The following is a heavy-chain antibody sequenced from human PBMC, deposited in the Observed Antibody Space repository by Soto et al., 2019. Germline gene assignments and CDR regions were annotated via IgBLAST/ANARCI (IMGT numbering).Heavy chain of an antibody. J-gene: IGHJ5*02. CDR3: AKDSVRCTNGVCHTAGWFDP. D-gene: IGHD2-8*01. CDR2: ISGSGGST. Sequence: EVQLLESGGGLVQPGGSLRLSCAASGFTFSSYAMSWVRQAPGKGLEWVSAISGSGGSTYYADSVKGRFTISRDNSKNTLYLQMNSLRAEDTAVYYCAKDSVRCTNGVCHTAGWFDPWGQGTLVTVSS. CDR1: GFTFSSYA. V-gene: IGHV3-23*01.